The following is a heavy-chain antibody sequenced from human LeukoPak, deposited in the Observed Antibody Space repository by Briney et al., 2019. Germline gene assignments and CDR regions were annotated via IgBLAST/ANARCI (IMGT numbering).Heavy chain of an antibody. CDR2: VYYSGST. Sequence: PSETLSLTCAVYGGSFSGFYWGWIRQPPGKGLEWIGSVYYSGSTYYNPPLKSRVTISVDTSKNQFSLKLTSVTAADTAVFYCAARGSMVRGVIVWGQGTLVTVSS. CDR3: AARGSMVRGVIV. D-gene: IGHD3-10*01. CDR1: GGSFSGFY. V-gene: IGHV4-39*01. J-gene: IGHJ4*02.